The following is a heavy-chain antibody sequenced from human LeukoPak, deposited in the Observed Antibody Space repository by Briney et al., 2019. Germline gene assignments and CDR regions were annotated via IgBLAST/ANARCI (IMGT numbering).Heavy chain of an antibody. CDR1: GYTFTSYY. V-gene: IGHV1-46*01. Sequence: ASVKVSCKASGYTFTSYYMHWVRQALGQGLEWMGIINPSGGSTSYAQKFQGRVTMTRDTSTSIVYMELSSLRSEDTAVYYCARDRRGLSYGVCYPNYWGQGTLVTVSS. J-gene: IGHJ4*02. CDR3: ARDRRGLSYGVCYPNY. D-gene: IGHD2-8*01. CDR2: INPSGGST.